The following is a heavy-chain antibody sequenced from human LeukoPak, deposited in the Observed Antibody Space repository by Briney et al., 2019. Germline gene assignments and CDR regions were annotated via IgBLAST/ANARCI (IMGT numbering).Heavy chain of an antibody. CDR3: ARDSSRGYSSSWYVNY. Sequence: GGPLRLSCAASGFTFSSYSMNWVRQAPGKGLEWVSSISSSSSYIYYADSVKGRFTISRDNAKNSLYLQMNSLRAEDTAVYYCARDSSRGYSSSWYVNYWGQGTLVTVSS. J-gene: IGHJ4*02. CDR2: ISSSSSYI. D-gene: IGHD6-13*01. V-gene: IGHV3-21*01. CDR1: GFTFSSYS.